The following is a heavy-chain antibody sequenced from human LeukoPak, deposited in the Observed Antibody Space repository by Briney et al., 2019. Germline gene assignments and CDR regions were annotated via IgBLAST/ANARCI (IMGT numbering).Heavy chain of an antibody. CDR1: GFTFSSYA. D-gene: IGHD6-13*01. Sequence: GGSLRLSCAASGFTFSSYAMHWVRQAPGKGLEWVAVISYDGSNKYYADSMKGRFTISRDNSKNTLYLQMNSLRAEDTAVYYCARDPWVAAAGTGGYFDYWGQGTLVTVSS. V-gene: IGHV3-30*04. J-gene: IGHJ4*02. CDR3: ARDPWVAAAGTGGYFDY. CDR2: ISYDGSNK.